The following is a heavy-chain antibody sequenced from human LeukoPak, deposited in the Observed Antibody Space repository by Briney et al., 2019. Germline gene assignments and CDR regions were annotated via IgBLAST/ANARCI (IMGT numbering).Heavy chain of an antibody. CDR1: GFTVGNNY. CDR3: ARDPPAVSINTYA. Sequence: GGSLRLSCAASGFTVGNNYMNWVRQAPGKGLEWVSLIFSHGETSYAASVNRRFTISRDNSKTTLYLQMNGLRVEDTAVYYCARDPPAVSINTYAWGQGTLVTVSS. CDR2: IFSHGET. D-gene: IGHD2-8*01. V-gene: IGHV3-66*01. J-gene: IGHJ4*02.